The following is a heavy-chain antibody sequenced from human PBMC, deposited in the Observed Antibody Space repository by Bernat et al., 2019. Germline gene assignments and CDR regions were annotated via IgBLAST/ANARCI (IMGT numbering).Heavy chain of an antibody. D-gene: IGHD3-22*01. CDR3: ATGYYDSSGYYYGMDV. V-gene: IGHV1-24*01. CDR1: GYTLTELS. CDR2: FDPEDGET. J-gene: IGHJ6*02. Sequence: QVQLVQSGAEVKKPGASVKVSCKVSGYTLTELSMHWVRQAPGKGLEWMGGFDPEDGETIYAQKFQGRVTMTGEPSTDTAYMELSSLRYEDTAVYYCATGYYDSSGYYYGMDVWGQGTTVTVSS.